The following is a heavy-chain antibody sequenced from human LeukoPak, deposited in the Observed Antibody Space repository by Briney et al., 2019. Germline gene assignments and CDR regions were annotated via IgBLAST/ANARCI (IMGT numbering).Heavy chain of an antibody. V-gene: IGHV1-3*01. CDR2: INAGNGNT. D-gene: IGHD6-19*01. CDR1: GYTFTGYY. Sequence: ASVKVSCTASGYTFTGYYMHWVRQAPGQGLEWMGWINAGNGNTKYSQKFQGRVTITRDTSASTAYMELSSLRSEDTAVYYCARSLGWLADYWGQGTLVTVSS. CDR3: ARSLGWLADY. J-gene: IGHJ4*02.